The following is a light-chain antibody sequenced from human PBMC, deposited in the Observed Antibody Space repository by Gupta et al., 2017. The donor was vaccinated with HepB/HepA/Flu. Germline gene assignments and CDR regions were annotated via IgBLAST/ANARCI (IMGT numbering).Light chain of an antibody. Sequence: QSALTPPRSVSGSPGPSVTISCTVTSSDVGGYNYVSWYQQHPGKAPKLMIYDVSKRPSGVPDRFSGSKSGNTASLTISGLQAEDEADYYCCSYAGSYTFYVFGTGTKVTVL. CDR2: DVS. CDR1: SSDVGGYNY. CDR3: CSYAGSYTFYV. J-gene: IGLJ1*01. V-gene: IGLV2-11*01.